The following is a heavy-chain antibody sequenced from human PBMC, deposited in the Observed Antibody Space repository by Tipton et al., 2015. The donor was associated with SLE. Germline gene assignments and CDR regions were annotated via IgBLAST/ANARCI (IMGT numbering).Heavy chain of an antibody. CDR3: ARLGTEWAYVDV. Sequence: TLSLTCTVSGGSVSSGSYYWSWIRQPPGKGLEWIGYIDDSGNTDYTPSLKSRVTISVDKSKNQFSLKLSSVTAADTAVYYCARLGTEWAYVDVWGKGTTVTVSS. CDR2: IDDSGNT. J-gene: IGHJ6*04. CDR1: GGSVSSGSYY. V-gene: IGHV4-61*01. D-gene: IGHD1-14*01.